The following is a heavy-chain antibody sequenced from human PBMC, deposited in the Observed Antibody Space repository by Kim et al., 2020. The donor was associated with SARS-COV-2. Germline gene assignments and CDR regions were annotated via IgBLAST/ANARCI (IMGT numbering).Heavy chain of an antibody. V-gene: IGHV3-23*01. Sequence: GGSLRLSCAASGFTFTDYAMNWVRQAPGKGLEWVSVISGGGGSTYYADSVKGRFTISRDNSKNTLYLQMNSLRAEDTALYYCAKEWRMTTLTTDGDYFDNWGQGTPGTVSS. CDR3: AKEWRMTTLTTDGDYFDN. D-gene: IGHD4-17*01. J-gene: IGHJ4*02. CDR2: ISGGGGST. CDR1: GFTFTDYA.